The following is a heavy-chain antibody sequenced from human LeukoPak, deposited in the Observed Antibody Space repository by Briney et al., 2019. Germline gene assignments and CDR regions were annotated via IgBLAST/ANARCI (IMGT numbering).Heavy chain of an antibody. CDR2: IYHSGST. Sequence: KSSETLSLTCTVSSYSISSGYYWGWIRQPPGKGLEWIGSIYHSGSTYYNPSLKSRVTISVDTSENQFSLKLSSVTAADTAVYYCAREFDYYFDYWGQGTLVTVSS. J-gene: IGHJ4*02. D-gene: IGHD3-9*01. CDR1: SYSISSGYY. CDR3: AREFDYYFDY. V-gene: IGHV4-38-2*02.